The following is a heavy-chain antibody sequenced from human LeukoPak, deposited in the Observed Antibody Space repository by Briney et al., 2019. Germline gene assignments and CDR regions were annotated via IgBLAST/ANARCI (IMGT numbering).Heavy chain of an antibody. CDR2: INHSGST. CDR3: ATFPGYSSSWYEAY. J-gene: IGHJ4*02. V-gene: IGHV4-34*08. D-gene: IGHD6-13*01. Sequence: GSLRLSCAASGFTFSTYWMTWIRQPPGKGLEWIGEINHSGSTNYNPSLTSRVTISVDTSKNQFSLKLSSVTAADTAVYYCATFPGYSSSWYEAYWGQGTLVTVSS. CDR1: GFTFSTYW.